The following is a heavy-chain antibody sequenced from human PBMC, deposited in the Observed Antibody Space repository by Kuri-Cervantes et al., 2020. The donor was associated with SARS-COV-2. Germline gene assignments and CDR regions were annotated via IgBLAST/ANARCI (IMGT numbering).Heavy chain of an antibody. D-gene: IGHD2-15*01. CDR2: NIPIFGTA. Sequence: AVKDSCKASGGTFSSYAISWVRQAPGQGLEWMGGNIPIFGTANYAQKFQGRVTITADESTSTAYMELSSLRSEDTAVYYCAGLGYCSGGSCYYYYYGMDVWGQGTTVTVSS. CDR3: AGLGYCSGGSCYYYYYGMDV. CDR1: GGTFSSYA. J-gene: IGHJ6*02. V-gene: IGHV1-69*13.